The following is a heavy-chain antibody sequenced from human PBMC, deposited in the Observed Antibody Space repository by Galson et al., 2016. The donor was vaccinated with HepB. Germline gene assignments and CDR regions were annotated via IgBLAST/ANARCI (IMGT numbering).Heavy chain of an antibody. CDR1: GFTFSNAW. D-gene: IGHD5/OR15-5a*01. CDR3: ATLSKGAIDF. V-gene: IGHV3-15*01. Sequence: SLRLSCAASGFTFSNAWMTWVRRAPGKGLEWVGRIKSETDSGTAVYAAPVKGRFTISRDGSKNTLHLQMDSLITEDTAVYYCATLSKGAIDFRGQGTLVTGSA. J-gene: IGHJ4*02. CDR2: IKSETDSGTA.